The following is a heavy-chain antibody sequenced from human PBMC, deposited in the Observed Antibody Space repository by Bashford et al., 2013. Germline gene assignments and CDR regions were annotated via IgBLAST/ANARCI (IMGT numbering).Heavy chain of an antibody. CDR2: ISAYNGNT. CDR3: ARVVMGGWDFDY. V-gene: IGHV1-18*01. Sequence: ASVKVSCKASGYTFTTFGISWLRQAPGQGLEWMGWISAYNGNTKYPQKYQGRVTMTTDTSTSTAYMELRSLTSDDTAVYYCARVVMGGWDFDYWGRGTLVTVSS. CDR1: GYTFTTFG. J-gene: IGHJ4*02. D-gene: IGHD2/OR15-2a*01.